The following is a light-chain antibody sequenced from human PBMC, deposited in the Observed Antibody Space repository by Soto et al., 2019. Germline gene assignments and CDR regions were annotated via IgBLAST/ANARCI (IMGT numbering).Light chain of an antibody. Sequence: LTQPASVSGSPGQSITISYTGTSSDVGGYNYVSWYQQHPGKAPKLMIYDVSNRPSGVSNRFSGSKSGNTASLTISGLQAEDEADYYCSSYTSSSSPYVFGTGTKVTVL. CDR3: SSYTSSSSPYV. J-gene: IGLJ1*01. V-gene: IGLV2-14*01. CDR1: SSDVGGYNY. CDR2: DVS.